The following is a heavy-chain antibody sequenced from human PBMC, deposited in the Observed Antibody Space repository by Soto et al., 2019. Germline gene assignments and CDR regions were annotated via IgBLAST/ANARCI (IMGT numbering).Heavy chain of an antibody. J-gene: IGHJ4*02. CDR2: INPSGGRT. V-gene: IGHV1-46*01. Sequence: QVQLVQSGAEVKEPGASVKVSCKASGYILSSYNMHWVRQAPGQGLEWMGIINPSGGRTSYAQKCQDRFTMTRDTSTNTVYMELSSLRSDATAVYYCARTYCAADCPRRDFDYWGQGTLVTVSS. CDR1: GYILSSYN. D-gene: IGHD2-21*02. CDR3: ARTYCAADCPRRDFDY.